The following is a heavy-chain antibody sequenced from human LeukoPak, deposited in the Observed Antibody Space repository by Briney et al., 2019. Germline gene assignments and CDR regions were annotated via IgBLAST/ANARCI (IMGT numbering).Heavy chain of an antibody. CDR2: IIPILGIA. J-gene: IGHJ6*02. D-gene: IGHD3-10*01. CDR3: AREGGDYGSGSYYPNNYYYYGMDV. V-gene: IGHV1-69*04. Sequence: ASVKVSCKASGGTFSSYAISWVRQAPGQGLEWMGRIIPILGIANYAQKFQGRVTITADKSTSTAYMELSSLRSEDTAVYYCAREGGDYGSGSYYPNNYYYYGMDVWGQGTTVSVSS. CDR1: GGTFSSYA.